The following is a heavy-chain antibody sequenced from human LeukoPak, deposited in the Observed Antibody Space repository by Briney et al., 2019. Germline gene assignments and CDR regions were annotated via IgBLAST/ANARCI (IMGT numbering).Heavy chain of an antibody. CDR2: IYYSGST. D-gene: IGHD5-18*01. CDR1: SGSISSSSYY. CDR3: ASLLGEYTYVYH. Sequence: SETLSLTCTVSSGSISSSSYYWGWIRQPPGKGLEWIGSIYYSGSTYHNPPLRSRVTISVDTSKNQFSLRLSSVTAADTAVYYCASLLGEYTYVYHWGKGTLVTVSS. V-gene: IGHV4-39*01. J-gene: IGHJ5*02.